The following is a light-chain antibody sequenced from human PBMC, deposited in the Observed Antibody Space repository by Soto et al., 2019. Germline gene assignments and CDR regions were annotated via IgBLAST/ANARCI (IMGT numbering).Light chain of an antibody. CDR3: QQFGSSPFT. CDR2: GAS. V-gene: IGKV3-20*01. J-gene: IGKJ3*01. Sequence: EIVLTQSPGTLSLSPGERATLSCRASQSVRSNYFAWYRQKPGQAPRLLIYGASSRATGIPDRFGGSGSGTDFNLTISRLEPEDFAVYYCQQFGSSPFTFGPGTKVDVK. CDR1: QSVRSNY.